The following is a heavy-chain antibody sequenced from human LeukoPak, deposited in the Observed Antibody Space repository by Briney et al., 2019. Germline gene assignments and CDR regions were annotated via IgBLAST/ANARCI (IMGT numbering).Heavy chain of an antibody. CDR3: VTRGTYGSDLGDAFDI. Sequence: GRSLRLSCGASGLTLSRYAVNWVRQAPGKGLECADSVKGRFTISRDIAKNSLYLQMNSLRVEDTAVYYCVTRGTYGSDLGDAFDIWGQGTMVTVSS. J-gene: IGHJ3*02. V-gene: IGHV3-21*01. CDR1: GLTLSRYA. D-gene: IGHD3-10*01.